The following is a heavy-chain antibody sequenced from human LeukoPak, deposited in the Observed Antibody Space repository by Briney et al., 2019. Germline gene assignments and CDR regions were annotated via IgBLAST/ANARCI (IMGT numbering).Heavy chain of an antibody. V-gene: IGHV3-9*01. Sequence: PGGSLRLSCAASGFTFDDYAMHWVRQAPGKGLEWVSGISWNSGSIGYADSVKGRFTISRDNAKNSLYLQTNSLRAEDTAVYYCARGNWNYPPLLEYWGQGTLVTVSS. D-gene: IGHD1-7*01. CDR3: ARGNWNYPPLLEY. CDR1: GFTFDDYA. CDR2: ISWNSGSI. J-gene: IGHJ4*02.